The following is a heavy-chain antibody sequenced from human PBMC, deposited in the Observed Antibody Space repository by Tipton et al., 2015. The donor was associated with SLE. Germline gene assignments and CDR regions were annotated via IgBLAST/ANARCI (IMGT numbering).Heavy chain of an antibody. CDR1: GYSISSGYY. CDR2: INHSGST. Sequence: TLSLTCAVSGYSISSGYYWGWIRQPPGKGLEWIGEINHSGSTNYNPSLKSRVTISVDTSKNQFSLKLSSVTAADTAVYYCAVLLREGNWFDPWGQGTLVTVSS. J-gene: IGHJ5*02. CDR3: AVLLREGNWFDP. D-gene: IGHD2/OR15-2a*01. V-gene: IGHV4-38-2*01.